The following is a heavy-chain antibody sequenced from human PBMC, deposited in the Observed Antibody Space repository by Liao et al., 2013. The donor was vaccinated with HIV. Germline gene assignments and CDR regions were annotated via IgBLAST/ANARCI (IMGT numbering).Heavy chain of an antibody. CDR3: ARDITVVYGSGNYSRFDY. V-gene: IGHV4-34*01. CDR2: INHSGST. CDR1: GGTFSGYY. Sequence: QVQLPQWGEGLSKPSETLSVTCAVYGGTFSGYYWSWIRQTPGKGLEWIGEINHSGSTNSNPSLKGRVTISVDTSKNQFSLKLSSVTAADTAVYYCARDITVVYGSGNYSRFDYWGQGTLVTVSS. D-gene: IGHD3-10*01. J-gene: IGHJ4*02.